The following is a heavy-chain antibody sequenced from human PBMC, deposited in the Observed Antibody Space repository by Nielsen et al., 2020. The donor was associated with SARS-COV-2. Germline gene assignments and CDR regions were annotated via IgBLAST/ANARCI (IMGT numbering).Heavy chain of an antibody. CDR3: TKGAQLGDY. V-gene: IGHV3-9*01. Sequence: SLKISCAASGFTFDDYALHWVRQAPGKGLEWVSGISWNSGSIDYADSVKGRFTISTDLSNNTLYLQMNSLRVEDTAIYYCTKGAQLGDYWGQGTLVTVSS. D-gene: IGHD6-13*01. J-gene: IGHJ4*02. CDR2: ISWNSGSI. CDR1: GFTFDDYA.